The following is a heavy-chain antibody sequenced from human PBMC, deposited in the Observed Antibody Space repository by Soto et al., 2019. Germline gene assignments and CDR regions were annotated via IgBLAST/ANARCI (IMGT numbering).Heavy chain of an antibody. CDR1: GYTFTSYD. V-gene: IGHV1-8*01. J-gene: IGHJ2*01. Sequence: ASVKVSCKASGYTFTSYDINWVRQATGQGLEWMGWMNPNSGNTGYAQRFQGRVTMTRNTSISTAYMELSSLRSEDTAVYYCARQNREYTSGWYQGSFDLWGRGTLVTVS. CDR3: ARQNREYTSGWYQGSFDL. D-gene: IGHD6-19*01. CDR2: MNPNSGNT.